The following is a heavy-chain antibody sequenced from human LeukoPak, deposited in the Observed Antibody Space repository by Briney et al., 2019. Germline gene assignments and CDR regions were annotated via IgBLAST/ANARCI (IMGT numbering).Heavy chain of an antibody. V-gene: IGHV1-2*02. Sequence: VASVKVSCKASGYTFTGYYMHWVRQAPGQGLEWMGWINPNSGGTNYAQKFQGRVTMTRDTSISTAYMELSRLRSYDTAVYYCASERVGATFVFDYWGQGTLVTVSS. D-gene: IGHD1-26*01. CDR3: ASERVGATFVFDY. J-gene: IGHJ4*02. CDR2: INPNSGGT. CDR1: GYTFTGYY.